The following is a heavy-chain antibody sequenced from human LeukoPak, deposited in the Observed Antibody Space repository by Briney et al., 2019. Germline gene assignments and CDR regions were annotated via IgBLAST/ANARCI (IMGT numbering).Heavy chain of an antibody. CDR1: GFTFSSYG. Sequence: RPGGSLRLSCAASGFTFSSYGMHWVRQAPGKGLEWVAVIWYDGSNKYYADSVKGRFTISRDNSKNTLYLQMNSLRAEDTAVYYCAKDSFRSIRTDYFDYWGQGTLVTVSS. D-gene: IGHD2/OR15-2a*01. CDR3: AKDSFRSIRTDYFDY. J-gene: IGHJ4*02. V-gene: IGHV3-33*06. CDR2: IWYDGSNK.